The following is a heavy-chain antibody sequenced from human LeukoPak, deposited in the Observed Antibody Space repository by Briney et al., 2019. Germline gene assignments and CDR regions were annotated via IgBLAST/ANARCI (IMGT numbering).Heavy chain of an antibody. D-gene: IGHD3-22*01. Sequence: AAVKVSCKASGYTFTSYYMHWVRQAPVQGLEWMGGIIPIFGTTNYAQKFQGRVTITADESTSTAYMELSSLRSEDTAMYYCARGAIVITTRSFDYWGQGSLVTVSS. CDR3: ARGAIVITTRSFDY. CDR2: IIPIFGTT. V-gene: IGHV1-69*13. CDR1: GYTFTSYY. J-gene: IGHJ4*02.